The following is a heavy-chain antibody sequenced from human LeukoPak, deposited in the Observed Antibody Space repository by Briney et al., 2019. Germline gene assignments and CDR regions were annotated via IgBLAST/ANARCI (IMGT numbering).Heavy chain of an antibody. V-gene: IGHV3-9*01. D-gene: IGHD6-13*01. CDR1: GFTFDDYA. CDR3: AKDRLGSSSWDAFDI. CDR2: ISWNSGNI. Sequence: GGSLGLSCAASGFTFDDYAMHWARQAPGKGLVWVSGISWNSGNIGYADSVKGRFTISRDNAKNSLYLQMNSLRAEDTALYYCAKDRLGSSSWDAFDIWGQGTMVTVSS. J-gene: IGHJ3*02.